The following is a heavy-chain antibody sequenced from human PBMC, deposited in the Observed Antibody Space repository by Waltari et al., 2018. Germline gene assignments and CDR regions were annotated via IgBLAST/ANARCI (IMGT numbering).Heavy chain of an antibody. V-gene: IGHV1-69*08. CDR2: IIPIFGKA. CDR1: GCPLSDYT. D-gene: IGHD1-1*01. CDR3: ARDDATTGHLDS. Sequence: QVQMVPSGAEVKKPVSSVKVSCTTSGCPLSDYTINWVRQAPGQGLEWMGRIIPIFGKANYAQKFQGRVTFTADKSTHTAYMEVSGLTSEDTALYYCARDDATTGHLDSWGQGTPVTISS. J-gene: IGHJ4*02.